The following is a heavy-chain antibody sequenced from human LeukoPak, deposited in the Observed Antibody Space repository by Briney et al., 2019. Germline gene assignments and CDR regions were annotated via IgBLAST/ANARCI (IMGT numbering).Heavy chain of an antibody. D-gene: IGHD6-19*01. J-gene: IGHJ4*02. V-gene: IGHV1-2*02. CDR3: ARGNIAVAGVDCDY. CDR1: GYTFTGYY. Sequence: ASVKVSCKASGYTFTGYYMHWVRQAPGQGLEWMGWINPNSGGTNYAQKFQGRVTMTRDTSISTAYMELSSLRSEDTAVYYCARGNIAVAGVDCDYWGQGTLVTVSS. CDR2: INPNSGGT.